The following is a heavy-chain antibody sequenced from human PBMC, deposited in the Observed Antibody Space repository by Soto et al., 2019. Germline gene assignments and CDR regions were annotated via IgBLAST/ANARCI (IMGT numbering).Heavy chain of an antibody. CDR3: AGEELTGDPGGRVQ. CDR1: GFTFTSSA. V-gene: IGHV1-58*01. CDR2: IVVGSGNT. J-gene: IGHJ4*02. Sequence: QMQLVQSGPEVKKPGTSVKVSCKASGFTFTSSAVQWVRQARGQRLEWIGWIVVGSGNTNYAQKFQERVTITRDMSTSTAYMALSSLRSEDTAVYYCAGEELTGDPGGRVQWGQGTLVTVSS. D-gene: IGHD7-27*01.